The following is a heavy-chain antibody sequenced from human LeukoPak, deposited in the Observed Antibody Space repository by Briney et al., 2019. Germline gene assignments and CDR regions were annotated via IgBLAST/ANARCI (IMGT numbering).Heavy chain of an antibody. CDR2: INQDGSEK. V-gene: IGHV3-7*01. J-gene: IGHJ4*02. CDR3: ARAYSSSYGFDY. Sequence: PGGSLRLSCAASGFTLTTYWMTWVRQAPGKGLEWVATINQDGSEKYYVDSVKGRFTISRDNAKNSLYLQMNSLRAEDTAVYYCARAYSSSYGFDYWGQGTLVTVSS. CDR1: GFTLTTYW. D-gene: IGHD6-6*01.